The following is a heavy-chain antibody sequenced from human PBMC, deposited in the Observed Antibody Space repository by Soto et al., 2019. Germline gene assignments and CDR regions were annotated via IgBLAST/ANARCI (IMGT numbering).Heavy chain of an antibody. Sequence: QVQLVESGGGVVQPGRSLRLSCAASGFTFSSYAMHWVRQAPGKGLEWVAVISYDGSNKYYADSVKGRFTISRDNSKNTLYLLMNSLRAEDTAVYYCAREQTGYSSSCQDYLGQGTLVTVSS. D-gene: IGHD6-13*01. V-gene: IGHV3-30-3*01. CDR2: ISYDGSNK. CDR1: GFTFSSYA. J-gene: IGHJ4*02. CDR3: AREQTGYSSSCQDY.